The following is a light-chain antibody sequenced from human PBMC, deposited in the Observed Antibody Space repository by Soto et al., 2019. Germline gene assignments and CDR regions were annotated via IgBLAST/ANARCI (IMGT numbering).Light chain of an antibody. J-gene: IGLJ2*01. CDR2: EVN. Sequence: QSALTQPPSASGSLGQSVTISCTGSSSDVGGYNYVSWYQQHPGKAPKLMIYEVNKRPSGVPDRFSGSKSGNTASLTVSGLQAEDEAEYYCNSYGGTNNFVVFGGGTKLTVL. CDR1: SSDVGGYNY. V-gene: IGLV2-8*01. CDR3: NSYGGTNNFVV.